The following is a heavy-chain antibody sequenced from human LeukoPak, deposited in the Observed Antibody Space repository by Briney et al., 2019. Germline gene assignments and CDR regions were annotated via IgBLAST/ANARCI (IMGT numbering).Heavy chain of an antibody. J-gene: IGHJ5*02. D-gene: IGHD1-20*01. Sequence: KPSETLSPTCTVSGGSISSYYWSWIRQPPGKGLEWIGYIYYSGSTNYNPSLKSRVTISVDTSKNQFSLKLSSVTAADTAVYYCARSAGITGTRAWFDPWGQGTLVTVSS. CDR3: ARSAGITGTRAWFDP. CDR1: GGSISSYY. V-gene: IGHV4-59*08. CDR2: IYYSGST.